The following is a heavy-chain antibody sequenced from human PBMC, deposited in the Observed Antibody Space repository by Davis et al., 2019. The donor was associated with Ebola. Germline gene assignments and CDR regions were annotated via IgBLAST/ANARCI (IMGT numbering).Heavy chain of an antibody. J-gene: IGHJ6*04. V-gene: IGHV3-23*01. D-gene: IGHD4-11*01. CDR1: GFTFSRYA. CDR2: ISGSGGST. CDR3: AKDPDYPLADV. Sequence: GESLKISRAASGFTFSRYAMSWVRQAPGKGLEWVSAISGSGGSTYYADSVKGRFTISRDNSKNTLYLQMNSLRAEDTAVYYCAKDPDYPLADVWGKGTTVTVSS.